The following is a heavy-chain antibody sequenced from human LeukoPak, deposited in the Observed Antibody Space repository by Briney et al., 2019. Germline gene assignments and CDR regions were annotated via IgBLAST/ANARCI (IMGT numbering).Heavy chain of an antibody. Sequence: GGSLRLSCAASGFTFSSYSMNWVRQAPGKGPEWVSYISSSSSTIYYADSVKGRFTISRDNAKNSLYLQMNSLRAEDTAVYYCARGSGIAVAYWGQGTLVTVSS. J-gene: IGHJ4*02. D-gene: IGHD6-19*01. CDR2: ISSSSSTI. CDR1: GFTFSSYS. CDR3: ARGSGIAVAY. V-gene: IGHV3-48*01.